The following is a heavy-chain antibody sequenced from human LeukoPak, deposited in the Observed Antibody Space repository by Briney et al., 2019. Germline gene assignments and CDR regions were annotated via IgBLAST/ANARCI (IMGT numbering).Heavy chain of an antibody. CDR2: LYASGIT. CDR3: AAKGNGYTGIYVFAH. CDR1: GFTFSSYA. Sequence: GGSLRLSCAASGFTFSSYAMHWVRQAPGKGLEWVSVLYASGITKYADSVKGRFTISRDTSDNTLNLQMNGLGVEDSAVYYCAAKGNGYTGIYVFAHWGQGTLVTVSA. J-gene: IGHJ4*02. V-gene: IGHV3-66*01. D-gene: IGHD1-26*01.